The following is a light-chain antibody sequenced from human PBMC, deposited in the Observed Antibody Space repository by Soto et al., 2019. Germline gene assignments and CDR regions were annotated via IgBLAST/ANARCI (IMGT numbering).Light chain of an antibody. V-gene: IGKV1-39*01. Sequence: DIQMTQSPSSLSASVGDRVTITCRASQSISSYLNWYQQKPGKAPKLLIYAASSLQSGVPSGFSGSGSGTEFTLTISSLQSEDFAVYYCQQYSIWRTFGQGTKV. CDR3: QQYSIWRT. CDR2: AAS. CDR1: QSISSY. J-gene: IGKJ1*01.